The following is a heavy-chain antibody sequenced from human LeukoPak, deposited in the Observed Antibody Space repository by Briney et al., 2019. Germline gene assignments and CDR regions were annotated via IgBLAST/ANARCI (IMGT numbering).Heavy chain of an antibody. Sequence: GGSLRLSCAASGFTFSSYVMSWVRQAPGKGLEWVANIKQDGSEKYYVDSARGRFTISRDNAKNSLYLQMNSLRAEDTAVYYCARDYGDYWGQGTLVTVSS. J-gene: IGHJ4*02. CDR1: GFTFSSYV. CDR3: ARDYGDY. V-gene: IGHV3-7*01. CDR2: IKQDGSEK. D-gene: IGHD4-17*01.